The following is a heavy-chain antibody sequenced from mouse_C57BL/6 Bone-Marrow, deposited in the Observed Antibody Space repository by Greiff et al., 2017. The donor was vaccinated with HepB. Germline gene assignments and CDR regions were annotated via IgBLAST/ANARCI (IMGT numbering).Heavy chain of an antibody. CDR1: GYAFSSYW. V-gene: IGHV1-80*01. J-gene: IGHJ4*01. CDR3: ARYDYDRYYAMDY. D-gene: IGHD2-4*01. Sequence: QVQLKESGAELVKPGASVKISCKASGYAFSSYWMNWVKQRPGKGLEWIGQIYPGDGDTNYNGKFKGKATLTAAKSSSTAYMQLSSLTSEDSAVYFCARYDYDRYYAMDYWGQGTSVTVSS. CDR2: IYPGDGDT.